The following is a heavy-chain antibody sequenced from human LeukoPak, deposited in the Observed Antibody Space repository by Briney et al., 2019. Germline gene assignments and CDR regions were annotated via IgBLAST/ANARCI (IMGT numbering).Heavy chain of an antibody. J-gene: IGHJ3*02. CDR1: GDSVSSNSAA. D-gene: IGHD4-17*01. CDR2: TYYRSKWFN. CDR3: ARDWPGDGDYAWVNDAFDI. V-gene: IGHV6-1*01. Sequence: SQTLSLTCAISGDSVSSNSAAWNWIRQSPSRGLEWLGRTYYRSKWFNDYAVSVKSRITINPDTSKNQFSLQLNSVTPEDTAVYYCARDWPGDGDYAWVNDAFDIWGQGTMVTVSS.